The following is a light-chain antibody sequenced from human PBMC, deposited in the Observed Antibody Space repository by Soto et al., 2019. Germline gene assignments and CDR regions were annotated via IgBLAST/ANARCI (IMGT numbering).Light chain of an antibody. CDR1: QSVSIS. Sequence: EIVLTQSPATLSLSPGERATLYCRASQSVSISLAWYQQKPGQAQRLLIYDASSRATVIPARFSGSGSGTDFTLTISSLEPEDFAGYYCQQRSNWTGTFGQGTKVEIK. V-gene: IGKV3-11*01. J-gene: IGKJ1*01. CDR2: DAS. CDR3: QQRSNWTGT.